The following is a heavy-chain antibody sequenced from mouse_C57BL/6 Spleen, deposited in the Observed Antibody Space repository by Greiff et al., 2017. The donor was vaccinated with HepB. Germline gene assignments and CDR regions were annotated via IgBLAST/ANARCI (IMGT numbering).Heavy chain of an antibody. CDR2: INPSTGGT. V-gene: IGHV1-42*01. D-gene: IGHD1-2*01. Sequence: VHLKQSGPELVKPGASVKISCKASGYSFTGYYMNWVKQSPEKSLEWIGEINPSTGGTTYNQKFKAKATLTVDKSSSTAYMQLKSLTSEDSAVYYCARGGTTAYYFDYWGQGTTLTVSS. CDR3: ARGGTTAYYFDY. J-gene: IGHJ2*01. CDR1: GYSFTGYY.